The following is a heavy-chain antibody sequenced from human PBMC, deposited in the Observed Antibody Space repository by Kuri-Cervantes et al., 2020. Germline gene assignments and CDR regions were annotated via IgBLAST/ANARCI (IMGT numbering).Heavy chain of an antibody. Sequence: ASVKVSCKASGYTFTSYGISWVRQAPGQGLEWMGWISAYNGDTNYAQKLQGRVTMTTDTSTSTAYMELSRLRSDDTAVYYCARERLSNYGDFDAFDIWGQGTMVTVSS. D-gene: IGHD4-17*01. V-gene: IGHV1-18*01. CDR1: GYTFTSYG. CDR2: ISAYNGDT. CDR3: ARERLSNYGDFDAFDI. J-gene: IGHJ3*02.